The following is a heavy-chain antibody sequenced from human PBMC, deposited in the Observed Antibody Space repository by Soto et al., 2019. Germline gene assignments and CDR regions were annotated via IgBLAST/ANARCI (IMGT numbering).Heavy chain of an antibody. CDR3: AHGRSVGSTYYFEY. CDR1: GFSLSTGAVG. V-gene: IGHV2-5*01. J-gene: IGHJ4*02. D-gene: IGHD2-2*03. CDR2: VYYNDDI. Sequence: QITLKESGPTLVKPTQTLTLTCTFSGFSLSTGAVGVGWIRQPPGEALEWLALVYYNDDIRYSPSLKDRLTMTKDTSKNQVVLTRTNMDLVDTATYFCAHGRSVGSTYYFEYWGQGTLVTVSS.